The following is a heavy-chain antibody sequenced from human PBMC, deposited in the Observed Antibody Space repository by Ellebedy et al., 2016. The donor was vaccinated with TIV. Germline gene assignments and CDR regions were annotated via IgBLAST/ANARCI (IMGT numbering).Heavy chain of an antibody. J-gene: IGHJ4*02. CDR2: INHSGST. Sequence: MPSETLSLTCTVSGGSISSYYWSWIRQPPGKGLEWIGEINHSGSTNYNPSLKSRVTISVDTSKNQFSLKLSSVTAADTAVYYCARWGLRFGTFDYWGQGTLVTVSS. CDR3: ARWGLRFGTFDY. V-gene: IGHV4-34*01. CDR1: GGSISSYY. D-gene: IGHD5-12*01.